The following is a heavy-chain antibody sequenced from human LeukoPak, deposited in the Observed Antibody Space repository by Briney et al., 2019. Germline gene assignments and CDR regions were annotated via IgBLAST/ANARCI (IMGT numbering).Heavy chain of an antibody. Sequence: GGSLRLSCAASGFTFGDYAMHWVRQAPGKGLEWVSGISWNSGNIGYADSVKGRFTISRDNAKNSLYLQMNSLRTEDTALYYCARFSGGGSGTYYKDFDYWGQGTLVTVSS. CDR1: GFTFGDYA. D-gene: IGHD3-10*01. CDR3: ARFSGGGSGTYYKDFDY. V-gene: IGHV3-9*01. J-gene: IGHJ4*02. CDR2: ISWNSGNI.